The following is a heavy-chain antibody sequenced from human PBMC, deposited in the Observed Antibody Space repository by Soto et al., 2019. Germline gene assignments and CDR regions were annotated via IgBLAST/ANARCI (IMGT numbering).Heavy chain of an antibody. CDR1: GFTFSSYW. CDR2: INSDGSST. V-gene: IGHV3-74*01. CDR3: ARVNIVVVPAAMDSYYYYGMDV. J-gene: IGHJ6*02. D-gene: IGHD2-2*01. Sequence: GGSLRLSCAASGFTFSSYWMHWVRQAPGKGLVWVSRINSDGSSTSYADSVKGRFTISRDNAKNTLYLQMNSLRAEDTAVYYCARVNIVVVPAAMDSYYYYGMDVWGQGTTVTVSS.